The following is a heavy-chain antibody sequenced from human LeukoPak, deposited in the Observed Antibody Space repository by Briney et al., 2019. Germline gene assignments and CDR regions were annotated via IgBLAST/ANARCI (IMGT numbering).Heavy chain of an antibody. Sequence: GASVKVSCKASGYTFTSYGISWVRQAPGQGLEWMGWISAYNGNTNYAQKLQGRVTMTTDTSTSTAYMELRSLRSDDTAVYCCARVGPLHLRGYSYGSAGWGQGTLVTVSS. D-gene: IGHD5-18*01. V-gene: IGHV1-18*01. J-gene: IGHJ4*02. CDR3: ARVGPLHLRGYSYGSAG. CDR1: GYTFTSYG. CDR2: ISAYNGNT.